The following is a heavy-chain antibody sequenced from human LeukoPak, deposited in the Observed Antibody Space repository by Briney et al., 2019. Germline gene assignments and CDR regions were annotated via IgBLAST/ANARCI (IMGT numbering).Heavy chain of an antibody. CDR2: ICTSGST. CDR1: GGSISSYY. J-gene: IGHJ4*02. CDR3: AREAGTAAGTPFDY. D-gene: IGHD6-13*01. V-gene: IGHV4-4*07. Sequence: SETLSLTCTVSGGSISSYYWSWIRQPAGKGLEWIGRICTSGSTNYNPSLKSRVTMSVDTSKNQFSLKLSSVTAADTAVYYCAREAGTAAGTPFDYWGQGTLVTVSS.